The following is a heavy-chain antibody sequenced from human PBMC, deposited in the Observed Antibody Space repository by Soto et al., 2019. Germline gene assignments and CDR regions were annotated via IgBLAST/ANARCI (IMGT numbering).Heavy chain of an antibody. CDR3: ARVGGVLRYSEWLAHLLDH. D-gene: IGHD3-9*01. V-gene: IGHV3-21*01. Sequence: GGSLRLSCAASGFTFSAYSFNWVRQAPGKGLEWVASISSRSSYIYYADSVRGRFLIFRDNTKNSVYLQMNSLRAEDTAVYYFARVGGVLRYSEWLAHLLDHGGKGALVTVSS. CDR1: GFTFSAYS. CDR2: ISSRSSYI. J-gene: IGHJ4*02.